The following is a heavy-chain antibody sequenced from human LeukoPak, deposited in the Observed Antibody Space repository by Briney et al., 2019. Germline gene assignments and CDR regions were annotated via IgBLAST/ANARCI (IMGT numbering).Heavy chain of an antibody. J-gene: IGHJ4*02. CDR2: ISSSGSTI. D-gene: IGHD3-22*01. Sequence: PGGSLRLSCAASGFTFSSYEVNWVRQAPGKGLEWVSYISSSGSTIYYADSVKGRFTISRDNAKNSLYLQMNSLRAEDTAVYYCARDEGYYYDSSDYWGQGTLVTVSS. CDR3: ARDEGYYYDSSDY. CDR1: GFTFSSYE. V-gene: IGHV3-48*03.